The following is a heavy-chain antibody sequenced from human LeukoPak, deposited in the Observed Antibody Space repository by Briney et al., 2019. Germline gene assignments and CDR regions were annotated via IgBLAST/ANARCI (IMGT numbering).Heavy chain of an antibody. CDR3: ARQHLEVWSGYYNYCYYYMDV. CDR2: IYTSGST. D-gene: IGHD3-3*01. CDR1: GGSISSYY. Sequence: SETLSLTCTVSGGSISSYYWSWIRQPPGKGLEWIGYIYTSGSTNYNPSLKSRVTISVDTSKNQFSLKLSSVTAADTAVYYCARQHLEVWSGYYNYCYYYMDVWGKGTTVTVSS. V-gene: IGHV4-4*09. J-gene: IGHJ6*03.